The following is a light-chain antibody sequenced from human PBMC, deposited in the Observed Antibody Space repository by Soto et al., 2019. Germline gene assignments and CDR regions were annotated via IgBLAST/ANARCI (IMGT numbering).Light chain of an antibody. J-gene: IGKJ1*01. V-gene: IGKV4-1*01. CDR2: WAS. Sequence: DIVMTQSPDSLAVSLGERATINCKSSQSVLYSSNNKKYLAWYQQKPGQPPKLLIYWASTRDSGVPERFSGSGSGTDFTLTISSLQAEDVAVYYCQQYYSSPWTFGQGTKVEVK. CDR1: QSVLYSSNNKKY. CDR3: QQYYSSPWT.